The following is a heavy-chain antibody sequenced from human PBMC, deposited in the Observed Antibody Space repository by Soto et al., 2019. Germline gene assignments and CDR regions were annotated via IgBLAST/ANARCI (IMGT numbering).Heavy chain of an antibody. CDR2: IYHSGIT. J-gene: IGHJ4*02. CDR1: GGPVPKYY. CDR3: AREDHIGGYYFDY. Sequence: PSATATLTRSAYGGPVPKYYWSWVRQPPGKGLEWIGDIYHSGITKYNPSLKRRITISVDTSKNQFSLKLSSVTAADTAVYYCAREDHIGGYYFDYWGQGTLVTVSS. V-gene: IGHV4-59*02. D-gene: IGHD3-16*01.